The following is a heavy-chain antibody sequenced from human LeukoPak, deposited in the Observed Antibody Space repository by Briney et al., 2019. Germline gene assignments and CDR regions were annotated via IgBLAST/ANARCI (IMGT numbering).Heavy chain of an antibody. CDR2: ISYDGSNK. Sequence: GGSLRLSCAASGFTFSNFWMHWVRQAPGKGLEWVAVISYDGSNKYYADSVKGRFTISRDNSKNTLYLQMNSLRAEDTAVYYCAKSYGSGSYYPLDYWGQGTLVTVSS. V-gene: IGHV3-30*18. D-gene: IGHD3-10*01. CDR1: GFTFSNFW. J-gene: IGHJ4*02. CDR3: AKSYGSGSYYPLDY.